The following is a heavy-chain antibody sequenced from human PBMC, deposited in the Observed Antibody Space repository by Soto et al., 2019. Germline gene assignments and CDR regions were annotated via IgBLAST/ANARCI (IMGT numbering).Heavy chain of an antibody. V-gene: IGHV4-34*01. CDR2: IHHSGST. D-gene: IGHD3-3*01. CDR3: ARGVGSWSGYLF. J-gene: IGHJ4*02. Sequence: SETLSLTCALYGGSFDGYYWSWIRQSPGKGLEWIGEIHHSGSTKYNPSLKSRVSLSVDTSTKQFSLKMTSMTAADRGVYYCARGVGSWSGYLFWGQGTQVTVYS. CDR1: GGSFDGYY.